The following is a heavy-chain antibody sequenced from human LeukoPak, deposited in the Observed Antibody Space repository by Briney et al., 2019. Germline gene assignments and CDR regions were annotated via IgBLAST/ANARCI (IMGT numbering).Heavy chain of an antibody. Sequence: GSLRLSCAASGFTFSSYRMSWVRQAPGKGLEWIGSIFYSGSTYYNPSLKSRVTISVDTSRNQFSLKLTSVTAADTAVYYCVRGSTLRHYQYWGQGTLVTVSS. D-gene: IGHD3-16*01. J-gene: IGHJ4*02. CDR1: GFTFSSYR. CDR2: IFYSGST. V-gene: IGHV4-59*05. CDR3: VRGSTLRHYQY.